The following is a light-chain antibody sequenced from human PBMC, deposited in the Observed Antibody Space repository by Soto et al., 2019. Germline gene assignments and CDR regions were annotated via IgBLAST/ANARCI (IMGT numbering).Light chain of an antibody. CDR2: GAS. J-gene: IGKJ1*01. V-gene: IGKV3-20*01. Sequence: EIVLTQSPGTLSLSPGERATLSCRASQSVDSNFLAWYQQKPGQAPRLLIYGASSRATGVPDRFSGSGSGRDFTLTISRLEAGDFGLFYCQQYHRSPLSWTFGQGTKVEIK. CDR3: QQYHRSPLSWT. CDR1: QSVDSNF.